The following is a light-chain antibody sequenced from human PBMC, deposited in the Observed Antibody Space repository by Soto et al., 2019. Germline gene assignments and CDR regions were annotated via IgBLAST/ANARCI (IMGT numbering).Light chain of an antibody. V-gene: IGLV1-40*01. CDR2: GNS. J-gene: IGLJ3*02. CDR3: QSYDSSLSGWV. Sequence: QLVLTQPPSVSGAPGQRVTISCTGSSSNIGAGYDVHWYQQLPGTAPKLLIYGNSNRPSGVPDRFSGSKSGTSASLAITGLQAEDEADYYYQSYDSSLSGWVFGGGTKVTVL. CDR1: SSNIGAGYD.